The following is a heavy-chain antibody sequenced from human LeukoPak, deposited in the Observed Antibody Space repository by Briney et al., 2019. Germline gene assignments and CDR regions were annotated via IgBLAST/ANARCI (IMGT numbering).Heavy chain of an antibody. CDR1: GYSISSGYY. V-gene: IGHV4-38-2*02. Sequence: PSETLSLTCAVSGYSISSGYYWGWIRQPPGKGLEWIGCFYHSGNTYYNPSLKSRVTISVDTSKNQFSLKLSSVTAADTAVYYCAREHFDYWGQGALVTVSS. J-gene: IGHJ4*02. CDR2: FYHSGNT. CDR3: AREHFDY.